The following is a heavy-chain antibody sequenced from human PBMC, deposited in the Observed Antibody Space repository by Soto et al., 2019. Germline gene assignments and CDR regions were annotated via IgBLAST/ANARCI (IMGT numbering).Heavy chain of an antibody. J-gene: IGHJ4*02. D-gene: IGHD3-9*01. V-gene: IGHV3-33*01. CDR2: IWYDGSNK. CDR1: GFTFSSYA. Sequence: QVQLVESGGCVVQPGRSLRLSCAASGFTFSSYAMHWVRQAPGKGLEWVAVIWYDGSNKYNADSVEGRFTISRDNSKSTLYLQMNSLRAEDTAVYYCARGDYDILTGYYGNEYVDYWGQGTLVTVSS. CDR3: ARGDYDILTGYYGNEYVDY.